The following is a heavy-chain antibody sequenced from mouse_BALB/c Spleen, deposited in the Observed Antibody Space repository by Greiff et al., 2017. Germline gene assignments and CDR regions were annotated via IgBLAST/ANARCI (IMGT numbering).Heavy chain of an antibody. CDR3: AGDVKGAMDY. J-gene: IGHJ4*01. CDR2: ISNLAYSI. CDR1: GFTFSDYG. Sequence: EVQVEESGGGLVQPGGSRKISCEASGFTFSDYGMAWVRQAQGKGPEWVACISNLAYSIYYADTVTGRFTISRENAKNTLYLEMSSLRSEDTAMYYYAGDVKGAMDYWGQGTSVTVSS. V-gene: IGHV5-15*02.